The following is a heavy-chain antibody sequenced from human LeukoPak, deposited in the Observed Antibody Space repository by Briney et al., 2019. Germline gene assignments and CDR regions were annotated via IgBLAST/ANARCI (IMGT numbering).Heavy chain of an antibody. V-gene: IGHV3-15*01. CDR1: GLTFSNAW. D-gene: IGHD6-19*01. Sequence: GGSLRLSCAASGLTFSNAWMSWVRQPPGKGLEWVGRIKSKTDGGTPDYAAPVKGRYTISRDDSKNTLYLQMNSLKAEDTAVYYCTTEEAVAGYFDYWGQGTVVTVSS. CDR3: TTEEAVAGYFDY. CDR2: IKSKTDGGTP. J-gene: IGHJ4*02.